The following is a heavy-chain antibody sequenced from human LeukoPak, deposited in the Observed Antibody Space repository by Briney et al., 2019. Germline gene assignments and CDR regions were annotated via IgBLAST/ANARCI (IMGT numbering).Heavy chain of an antibody. V-gene: IGHV3-30*18. CDR3: AKDSLRGYSVVDY. J-gene: IGHJ4*02. D-gene: IGHD5/OR15-5a*01. CDR1: GFTFSSYG. Sequence: RGSLRLSCAASGFTFSSYGMHWVRQAPGKRLEWVAVISYDGSNKYYADSVKGRFTISRDNSKNTLYLQMNSLRAEDTAVYYCAKDSLRGYSVVDYWGQGTLVTVSS. CDR2: ISYDGSNK.